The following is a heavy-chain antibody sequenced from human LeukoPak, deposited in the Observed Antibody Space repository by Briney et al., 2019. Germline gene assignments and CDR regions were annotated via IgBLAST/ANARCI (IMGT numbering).Heavy chain of an antibody. J-gene: IGHJ4*02. Sequence: SETLSLTCTVSGASISNYYWSWIRQPPGKGLEWIGYVYYSGSTNYSPSLKSRVTISVDTSKNQFSLKLSSVTAADTAVYYCAREPKETVAGFDYWGQGTLVTVSS. V-gene: IGHV4-59*12. CDR1: GASISNYY. D-gene: IGHD6-19*01. CDR3: AREPKETVAGFDY. CDR2: VYYSGST.